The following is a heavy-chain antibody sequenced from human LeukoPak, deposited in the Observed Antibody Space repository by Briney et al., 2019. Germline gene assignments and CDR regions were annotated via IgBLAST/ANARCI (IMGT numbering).Heavy chain of an antibody. CDR2: ISYDGSNK. CDR1: GFTFSSYG. Sequence: GGSLRLSCAASGFTFSSYGMHWVRQAPGKGLEWVAVISYDGSNKYYADSVKGRFTISRDNSKNTLYLQMNSLRAEDTAVYYCAKDSGDYWGQGTLVTVSS. J-gene: IGHJ4*02. CDR3: AKDSGDY. V-gene: IGHV3-30*18.